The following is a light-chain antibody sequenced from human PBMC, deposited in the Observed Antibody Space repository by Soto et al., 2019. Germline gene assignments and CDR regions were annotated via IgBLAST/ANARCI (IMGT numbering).Light chain of an antibody. Sequence: EIVLTQSPATLSLSPGERATLSCRASQSVSSYLAWYQQKPGQAPRLLIYDASNRATGIPARFSGSGSGTDFPLTISSLGPEDFAVYYCQQRSNWPPGSTFGPGTKVDIK. V-gene: IGKV3-11*01. CDR2: DAS. J-gene: IGKJ3*01. CDR3: QQRSNWPPGST. CDR1: QSVSSY.